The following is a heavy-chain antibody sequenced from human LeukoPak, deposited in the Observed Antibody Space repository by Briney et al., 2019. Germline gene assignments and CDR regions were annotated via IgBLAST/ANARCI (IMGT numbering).Heavy chain of an antibody. CDR2: INPSGGST. CDR1: GYTFTSYY. J-gene: IGHJ3*02. D-gene: IGHD3-9*01. CDR3: ARDYDILTGYPLGAFDI. V-gene: IGHV1-46*01. Sequence: ASVKVSCKASGYTFTSYYMHWVRQAPGQGLERMGIINPSGGSTSYAQKFQGRVTMTRDTSTSTVYMELSSLRSEDTAVYYCARDYDILTGYPLGAFDIWGQGTMVTVSS.